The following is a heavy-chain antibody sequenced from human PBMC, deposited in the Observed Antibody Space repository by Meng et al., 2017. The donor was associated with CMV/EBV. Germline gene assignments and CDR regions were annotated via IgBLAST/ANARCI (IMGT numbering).Heavy chain of an antibody. D-gene: IGHD6-19*01. CDR1: GGTFSSYT. V-gene: IGHV1-69*04. Sequence: SVKVSCKASGGTFSSYTISWVRQAPGQGLEWMGRIIPILGIANYAQKFQGRVTITADKSTSTAYMELSSLRSEDTAVYYCARESLLYSSGWYSFGISGYYYYGMDVWGQGTTVTVSS. CDR3: ARESLLYSSGWYSFGISGYYYYGMDV. CDR2: IIPILGIA. J-gene: IGHJ6*02.